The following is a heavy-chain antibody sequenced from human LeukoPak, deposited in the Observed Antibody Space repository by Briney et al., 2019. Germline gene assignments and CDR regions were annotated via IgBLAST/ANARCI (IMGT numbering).Heavy chain of an antibody. V-gene: IGHV4-59*01. Sequence: SETLSLTCTVSGGSISSYYWSWIRQPPGKGLEWIGYIYYSGSTNYNPSLKSRVTISVDTSKSQFSLKLSSVTAADTAVYYCARETTYYDILTGYISAFDIWGQGTMVTVSS. CDR2: IYYSGST. CDR1: GGSISSYY. D-gene: IGHD3-9*01. J-gene: IGHJ3*02. CDR3: ARETTYYDILTGYISAFDI.